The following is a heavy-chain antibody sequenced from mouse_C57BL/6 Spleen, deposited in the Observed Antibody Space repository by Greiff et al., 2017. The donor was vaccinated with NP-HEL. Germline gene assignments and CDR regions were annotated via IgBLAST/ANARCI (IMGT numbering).Heavy chain of an antibody. V-gene: IGHV1-69*01. D-gene: IGHD1-1*01. CDR3: AVYYYGSSGGY. Sequence: QVQLKQPGAELAMPGASVKLSCKASGYTFTSYWMHWVKQRPGQGLEWIGEIDPSDSYTNYNQKFKGKSTLTVDKSSSTAYMQLSSLTSEDSAVYYCAVYYYGSSGGYWGQGTTLTVSS. CDR2: IDPSDSYT. J-gene: IGHJ2*01. CDR1: GYTFTSYW.